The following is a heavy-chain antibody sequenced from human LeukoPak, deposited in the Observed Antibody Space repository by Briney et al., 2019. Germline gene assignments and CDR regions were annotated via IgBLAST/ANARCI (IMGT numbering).Heavy chain of an antibody. J-gene: IGHJ4*02. D-gene: IGHD2-21*02. Sequence: PGGSLRLSCAASGFTFSSYAMSWVRQAPGKGLEWVSAISGSGGSTYYADSVKGRFTISRDNSKNTLYLQMNSLRAEDTAVYYCAKDPLAYCGGDCYSSTPPQDYWGQGILVTVSS. CDR3: AKDPLAYCGGDCYSSTPPQDY. V-gene: IGHV3-23*01. CDR1: GFTFSSYA. CDR2: ISGSGGST.